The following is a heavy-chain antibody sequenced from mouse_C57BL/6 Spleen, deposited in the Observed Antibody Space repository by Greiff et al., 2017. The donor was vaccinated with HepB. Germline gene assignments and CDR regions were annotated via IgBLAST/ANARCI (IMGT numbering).Heavy chain of an antibody. V-gene: IGHV1-15*01. D-gene: IGHD4-1*01. Sequence: LQESGAELVRPGASVTLSCKASGYTFTDYEMHWVKQTPVHGLEWIGAIDPETGGTAYNQKFKGKAILTADKSSSTAYMELRSLTSEDSAVYYCTRSRELGLDYWGQGTTLTVSS. J-gene: IGHJ2*01. CDR2: IDPETGGT. CDR1: GYTFTDYE. CDR3: TRSRELGLDY.